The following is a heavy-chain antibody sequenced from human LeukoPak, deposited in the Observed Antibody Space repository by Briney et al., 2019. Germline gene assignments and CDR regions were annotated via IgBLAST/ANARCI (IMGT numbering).Heavy chain of an antibody. Sequence: PSETLSLTCTVSGGSISSYYWSWIRQPPGKGLEWIGYIYYSGSTNYNPSLKSRVTISVDTSKNRFSLKLSSVTAADTAVYYCARDVGDSSGYYPLYFDYWGQGTLVTVSS. V-gene: IGHV4-59*01. J-gene: IGHJ4*02. D-gene: IGHD3-22*01. CDR3: ARDVGDSSGYYPLYFDY. CDR2: IYYSGST. CDR1: GGSISSYY.